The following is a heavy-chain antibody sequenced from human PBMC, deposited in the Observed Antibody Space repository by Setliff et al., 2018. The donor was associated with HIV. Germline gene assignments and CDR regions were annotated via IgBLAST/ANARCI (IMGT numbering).Heavy chain of an antibody. J-gene: IGHJ6*03. Sequence: SETLSLTCTVSGGSISSYYWSWIRQPPGKGLEWIGEINHSGSTNYNPSLKSRVTISIDTSKNQFSLKLSSVTAADTAVYYCARVESGWWDRFYYYMDVWGKGTTVTVSS. D-gene: IGHD2-8*02. CDR1: GGSISSYY. CDR3: ARVESGWWDRFYYYMDV. CDR2: INHSGST. V-gene: IGHV4-34*01.